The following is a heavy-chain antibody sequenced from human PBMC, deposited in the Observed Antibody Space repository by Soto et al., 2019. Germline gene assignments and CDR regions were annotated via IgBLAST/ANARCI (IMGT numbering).Heavy chain of an antibody. CDR2: PSYDGSDK. CDR3: ARWGTTGGLDV. D-gene: IGHD3-16*01. Sequence: QVQLVESGGGVVQPGTSLRVSCVGSGFTFRSYVIHWVRQAPGKGLEWVALPSYDGSDKYYGDSVRGRFTISRDNSRNTVDLQMDSLRLDDTALYYCARWGTTGGLDVWGQGTLVSVSS. J-gene: IGHJ1*01. CDR1: GFTFRSYV. V-gene: IGHV3-30*19.